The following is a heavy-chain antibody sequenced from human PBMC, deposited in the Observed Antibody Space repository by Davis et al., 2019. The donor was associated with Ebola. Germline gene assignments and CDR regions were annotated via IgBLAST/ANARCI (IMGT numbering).Heavy chain of an antibody. CDR2: IVVGSGNT. V-gene: IGHV1-58*02. CDR1: GFTFTNSA. Sequence: AASVKVSCKASGFTFTNSAMQWVRQARGQRLEWIGWIVVGSGNTNYAQKFQERVTITRDMSTSTAYMELSSLRSEDTAVYYCAADAPLYSGYDSPGTGTWGQGTLVTVSS. D-gene: IGHD5-12*01. J-gene: IGHJ5*02. CDR3: AADAPLYSGYDSPGTGT.